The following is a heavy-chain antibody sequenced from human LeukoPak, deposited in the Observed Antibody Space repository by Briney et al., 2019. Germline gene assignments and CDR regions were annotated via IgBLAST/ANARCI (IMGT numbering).Heavy chain of an antibody. CDR1: GGSISSYY. J-gene: IGHJ6*02. V-gene: IGHV4-4*07. Sequence: PSETLSLTCTVSGGSISSYYWSWIRQPAGKGLEWIGRIYTSGSTNYNPSLKSRVTMSVDTSKNQSSLKLSSVTAADTAVYYCATSRMVRGVIIDGSLDYYYGMDVWGQGTTVTVSS. CDR2: IYTSGST. CDR3: ATSRMVRGVIIDGSLDYYYGMDV. D-gene: IGHD3-10*01.